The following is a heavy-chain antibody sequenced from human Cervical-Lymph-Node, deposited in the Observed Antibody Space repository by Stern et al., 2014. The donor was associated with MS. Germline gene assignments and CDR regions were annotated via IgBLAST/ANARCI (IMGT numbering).Heavy chain of an antibody. Sequence: VQLVESGGGVVKPGRSLRLSCAASGFTFSSYGMHWVRQAPGQGLGWVAFISKDGSDKSYAASVKGRFTIFRANSKNTLYLQMNSLSAQDTAVYYCAKESTVRLNWFDPWGQGALVTVSS. CDR2: ISKDGSDK. CDR3: AKESTVRLNWFDP. CDR1: GFTFSSYG. J-gene: IGHJ5*02. D-gene: IGHD2-2*01. V-gene: IGHV3-30*18.